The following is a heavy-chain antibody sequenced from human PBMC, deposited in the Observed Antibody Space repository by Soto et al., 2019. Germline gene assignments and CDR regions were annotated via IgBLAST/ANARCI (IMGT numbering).Heavy chain of an antibody. D-gene: IGHD3-10*01. CDR3: ARDRGDYGSADY. Sequence: SETLSLTCTVSGGSIDSYYWSWIRQSAGKGLEWIGRIYSSGSTNYNPSLNSRVTMSVDTSKNQFSLRLSSVTAADTAVYYCARDRGDYGSADYWGQGTLVTVSS. J-gene: IGHJ4*02. CDR2: IYSSGST. V-gene: IGHV4-4*07. CDR1: GGSIDSYY.